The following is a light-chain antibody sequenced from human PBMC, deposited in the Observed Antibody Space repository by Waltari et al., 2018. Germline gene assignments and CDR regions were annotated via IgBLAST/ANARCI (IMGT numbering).Light chain of an antibody. CDR3: QQYNDYSTWT. CDR1: QSISNW. CDR2: GAS. Sequence: DIQMTQSPSTLSASVGDRVTITCRASQSISNWLAWYQQKPGKAPKVLIYGASSLESGVPSRFSGSGSGTAFTLTISSLQPDDFATYYCQQYNDYSTWTFGQGTKVEIK. V-gene: IGKV1-5*03. J-gene: IGKJ1*01.